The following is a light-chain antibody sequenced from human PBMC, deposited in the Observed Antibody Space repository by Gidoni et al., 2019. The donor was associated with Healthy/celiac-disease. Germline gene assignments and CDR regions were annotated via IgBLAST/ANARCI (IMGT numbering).Light chain of an antibody. V-gene: IGKV3-11*01. J-gene: IGKJ4*01. CDR3: QQRSNWPLLT. CDR1: QSVSSY. Sequence: EIVLTQSPATLSLSPGERATLSCRASQSVSSYLAWYHQKPGQAPRLLIYEASNRATGIPARFSGSGSGTDFTLTISSLEPEDFAVYYCQQRSNWPLLTFXGXTKVEIK. CDR2: EAS.